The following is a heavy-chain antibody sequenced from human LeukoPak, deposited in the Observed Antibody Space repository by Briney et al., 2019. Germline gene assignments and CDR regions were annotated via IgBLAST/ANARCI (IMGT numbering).Heavy chain of an antibody. J-gene: IGHJ4*02. CDR1: GFTFDDYT. D-gene: IGHD6-19*01. V-gene: IGHV3-43*01. CDR3: AKDPSSSGWYEIFDY. Sequence: LPGGSLRLSCAASGFTFDDYTMHWVRQAPGKGLEWVSLISWDGGSTYYADSVKGRFTISRDNSKNTLYLQMNSLRAEDTAVYYCAKDPSSSGWYEIFDYWGQGTLVTVSS. CDR2: ISWDGGST.